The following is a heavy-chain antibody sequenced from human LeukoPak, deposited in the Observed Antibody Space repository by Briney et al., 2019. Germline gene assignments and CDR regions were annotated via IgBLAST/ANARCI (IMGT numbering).Heavy chain of an antibody. CDR1: GGSFSGYY. CDR2: IFYSGST. V-gene: IGHV4-59*01. CDR3: ARGSSSNTI. J-gene: IGHJ4*02. Sequence: SETLSLTCAVYGGSFSGYYWSWIRQPPGKGLEWIGHIFYSGSTNYNPSLKSRVTISVDTSKNQFSLKLSSVTAADTAVYYCARGSSSNTIWGQGTLVTVSS. D-gene: IGHD3-10*01.